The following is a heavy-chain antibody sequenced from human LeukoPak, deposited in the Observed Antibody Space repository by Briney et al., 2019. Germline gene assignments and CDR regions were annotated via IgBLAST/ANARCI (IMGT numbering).Heavy chain of an antibody. CDR3: ARVGYSGYDSRPVFNY. CDR2: INTGNGNT. D-gene: IGHD5-12*01. Sequence: GASVKVSCKASGYTFTNYALHWVRQAPGQRLEWMGWINTGNGNTKYSQKFQGRVTTTRATSASTAYMELSSLRSEDTAVYYCARVGYSGYDSRPVFNYWGQGTLVTVSS. J-gene: IGHJ4*02. V-gene: IGHV1-3*04. CDR1: GYTFTNYA.